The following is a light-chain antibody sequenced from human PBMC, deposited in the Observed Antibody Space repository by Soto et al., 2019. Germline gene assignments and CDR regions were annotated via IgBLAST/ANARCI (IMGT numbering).Light chain of an antibody. Sequence: DIQMTQSPSSLSASVWDRVTITCRASQTISIYLNCYHQKPGKATKLLMYAASSLQSWVPSRFSRSGSGTDFTLTIISLQPEDFATYCCQESYSTSWTFGQGTKVDIK. CDR2: AAS. V-gene: IGKV1-39*01. CDR3: QESYSTSWT. J-gene: IGKJ1*01. CDR1: QTISIY.